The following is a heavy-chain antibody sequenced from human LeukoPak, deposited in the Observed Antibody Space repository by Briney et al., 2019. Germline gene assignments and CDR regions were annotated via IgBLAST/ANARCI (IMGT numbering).Heavy chain of an antibody. J-gene: IGHJ4*02. V-gene: IGHV4-34*01. CDR1: GGSFSGYY. D-gene: IGHD3-22*01. CDR3: ARVSGYYDSSGRTLDY. CDR2: INHSGST. Sequence: SETLSLTCAVYGGSFSGYYWSWIRQPPGKGLEWIGEINHSGSTNYNPSLKSRVTISVDTSKNQFPLKLSSVTAADTAVYYCARVSGYYDSSGRTLDYWGQGTLVTVSS.